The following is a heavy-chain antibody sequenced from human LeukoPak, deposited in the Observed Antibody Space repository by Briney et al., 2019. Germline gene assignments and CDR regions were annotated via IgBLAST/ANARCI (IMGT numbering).Heavy chain of an antibody. Sequence: SVKVSCKASGGTFSSYTISWARQAPGQGLEWMGRIIPILGIANYAQKFQGRVTITADKSTSTAYMELSSLRSEDTAVYYCASNGMDSYGFLYYFDYWGQGTLVTVSS. J-gene: IGHJ4*02. V-gene: IGHV1-69*02. D-gene: IGHD5-18*01. CDR2: IIPILGIA. CDR1: GGTFSSYT. CDR3: ASNGMDSYGFLYYFDY.